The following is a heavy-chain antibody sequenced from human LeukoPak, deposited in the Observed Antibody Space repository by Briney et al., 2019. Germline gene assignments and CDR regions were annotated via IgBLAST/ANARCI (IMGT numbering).Heavy chain of an antibody. CDR1: GGSISSSSYY. Sequence: PSETLSLTCTVSGGSISSSSYYWGWIRQPPGKGLEWIGSIYYSGSTYYNPSLKSRVTISVDTSKNHFSLRLSSVTAADTAVYYCARTTYSDSHPAYFFDFWGQGTLVTVSS. CDR2: IYYSGST. J-gene: IGHJ4*02. V-gene: IGHV4-39*02. CDR3: ARTTYSDSHPAYFFDF. D-gene: IGHD6-13*01.